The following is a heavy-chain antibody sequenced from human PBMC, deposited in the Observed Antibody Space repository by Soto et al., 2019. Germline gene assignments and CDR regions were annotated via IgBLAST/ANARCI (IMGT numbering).Heavy chain of an antibody. Sequence: SETLSLTCSVCGGSMSGHAWVWIRQAAGKGLEWIGHIYPSGSASYNPTLRGRVTMSLDSSHNHLFLNLTSATTADTAVYYCVRGKSYSVYDFWGPGTLVTVSS. V-gene: IGHV4-4*07. CDR3: VRGKSYSVYDF. D-gene: IGHD5-12*01. J-gene: IGHJ4*02. CDR1: GGSMSGHA. CDR2: IYPSGSA.